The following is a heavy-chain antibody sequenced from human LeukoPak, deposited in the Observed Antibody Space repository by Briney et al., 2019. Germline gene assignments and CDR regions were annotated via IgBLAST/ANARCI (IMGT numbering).Heavy chain of an antibody. CDR2: INPNSGGT. Sequence: ASVKVSCKASGYTFTGYYMHWVRQAPGQGLEWMGWINPNSGGTNYAQKFQGRVTMTRDTSISTAYMELSRLRSDDTAVYYCARTITIFGVVLDAFDIWGQGTMVTVSS. D-gene: IGHD3-3*01. CDR1: GYTFTGYY. V-gene: IGHV1-2*02. CDR3: ARTITIFGVVLDAFDI. J-gene: IGHJ3*02.